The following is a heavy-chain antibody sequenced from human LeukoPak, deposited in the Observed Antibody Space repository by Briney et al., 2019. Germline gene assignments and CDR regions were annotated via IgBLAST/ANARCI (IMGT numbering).Heavy chain of an antibody. CDR2: INHSGNT. D-gene: IGHD3-22*01. CDR3: ARARRLLLAVLDY. CDR1: GGSFTVDY. J-gene: IGHJ4*02. Sequence: PPQTLSPSCAVSGGSFTVDYWSWIRQPPGQGLEWIGGINHSGNTNHNPALKRRLTISVDTAKSQYSLKLSSVTPADTAVYYWARARRLLLAVLDYGGQGTLGTVPS. V-gene: IGHV4-34*01.